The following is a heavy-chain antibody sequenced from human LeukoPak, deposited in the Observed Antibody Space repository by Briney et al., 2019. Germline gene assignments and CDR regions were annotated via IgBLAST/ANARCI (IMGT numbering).Heavy chain of an antibody. V-gene: IGHV3-30*02. CDR2: IRYDRSNK. CDR1: GFTFSSYG. Sequence: GGSLRLSCAASGFTFSSYGMHWVRQAPGKGLEWVAFIRYDRSNKYYADSVKGRFTISRDNSKNTLYLQMNSLRAEDTAVYYCARDGYDSSGYYLPAEYFQHWGQGTLVTVSS. D-gene: IGHD3-22*01. CDR3: ARDGYDSSGYYLPAEYFQH. J-gene: IGHJ1*01.